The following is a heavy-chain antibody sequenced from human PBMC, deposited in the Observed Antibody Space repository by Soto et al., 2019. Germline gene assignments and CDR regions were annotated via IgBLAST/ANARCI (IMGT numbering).Heavy chain of an antibody. Sequence: QVQLVESGGGVVQPGRSLRLSCAASGFTFSSYGMHWVRQAPGKGLEWVAVIWYDGSNKYYADSVKGRFTISRDNSKNTLYLQMNSLRAEDTAVYYCARTFSVDTAMMQEGLGYFDYWGQGTLVTVSS. CDR2: IWYDGSNK. D-gene: IGHD5-18*01. V-gene: IGHV3-33*01. CDR1: GFTFSSYG. CDR3: ARTFSVDTAMMQEGLGYFDY. J-gene: IGHJ4*02.